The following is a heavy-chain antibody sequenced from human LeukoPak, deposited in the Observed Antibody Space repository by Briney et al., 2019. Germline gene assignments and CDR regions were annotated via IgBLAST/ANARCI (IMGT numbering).Heavy chain of an antibody. Sequence: SETLSLTCTVSGASISAFHWTWFRQPAGKGLEWIGLIYSSGSTLFNPPLKSRVAMSVDLTKNQLSLKLTSVTAADTAMYYCARKDGDYWGQGTLVTVSS. CDR2: IYSSGST. CDR3: ARKDGDY. J-gene: IGHJ4*02. CDR1: GASISAFH. V-gene: IGHV4-4*07.